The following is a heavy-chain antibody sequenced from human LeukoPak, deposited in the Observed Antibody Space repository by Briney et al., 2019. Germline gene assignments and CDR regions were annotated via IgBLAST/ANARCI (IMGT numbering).Heavy chain of an antibody. Sequence: ASVKVSCKASGYTFTSYGISWVRQAPGQGLEWMGWISAYNGNTNYAQKLQGRVTMTTDTSTSTAYMELRSLRSDDTAVYYCARGCRITGTTYYYYYMDVWGKGTTVTVSS. CDR1: GYTFTSYG. CDR2: ISAYNGNT. J-gene: IGHJ6*03. D-gene: IGHD1-7*01. V-gene: IGHV1-18*01. CDR3: ARGCRITGTTYYYYYMDV.